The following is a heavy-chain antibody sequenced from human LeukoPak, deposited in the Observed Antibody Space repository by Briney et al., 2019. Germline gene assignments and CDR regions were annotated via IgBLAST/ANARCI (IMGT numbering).Heavy chain of an antibody. Sequence: GGSLRLSCAASGFTFSSYSMNWVRQAPGKGLEWVSYISSSSSTIYYADSVKGRFTISRDNAKNSLYLQMNSLRAEDTAAYYCARAFPPPYNWNDADYAFDIWGQGTMVTVSS. CDR3: ARAFPPPYNWNDADYAFDI. CDR1: GFTFSSYS. J-gene: IGHJ3*02. V-gene: IGHV3-48*01. D-gene: IGHD1-1*01. CDR2: ISSSSSTI.